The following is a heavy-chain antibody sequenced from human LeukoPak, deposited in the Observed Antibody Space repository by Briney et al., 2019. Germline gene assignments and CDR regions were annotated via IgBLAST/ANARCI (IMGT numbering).Heavy chain of an antibody. CDR2: ISYDGSNK. D-gene: IGHD2-2*01. Sequence: PGGSLRLSCAASGFTFSSYGMHWVRQAPGKGLEWVAVISYDGSNKYYADSVKGRFTISRDNSKNTLYLQMNSLRAEDTAVYYCVRTGHCSSTSCYANYFDYWGQGTLVTVSS. CDR3: VRTGHCSSTSCYANYFDY. CDR1: GFTFSSYG. V-gene: IGHV3-30*03. J-gene: IGHJ4*02.